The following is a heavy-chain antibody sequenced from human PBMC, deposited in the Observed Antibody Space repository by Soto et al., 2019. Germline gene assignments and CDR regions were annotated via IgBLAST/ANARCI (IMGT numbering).Heavy chain of an antibody. CDR3: ARSVAAPFPLWA. D-gene: IGHD6-25*01. J-gene: IGHJ5*02. Sequence: QVQLQESGPGLVKPSETLSLTCTVSGGSISSYYWSWIRQPPGKGLEWIGYIYYSGSTNYNPSLKSRVTISVDTSKNQFSLKLSSVTAADTAVYYCARSVAAPFPLWAWGQGTLVTVSS. CDR1: GGSISSYY. CDR2: IYYSGST. V-gene: IGHV4-59*01.